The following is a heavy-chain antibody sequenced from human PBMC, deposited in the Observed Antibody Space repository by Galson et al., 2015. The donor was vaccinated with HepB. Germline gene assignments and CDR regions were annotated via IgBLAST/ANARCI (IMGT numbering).Heavy chain of an antibody. J-gene: IGHJ6*02. CDR1: GFTFSNAW. CDR2: IKSKTDSGTT. D-gene: IGHD1-14*01. CDR3: TTASGRPVAVNYYYYGMDV. V-gene: IGHV3-15*01. Sequence: SLRLSCAASGFTFSNAWMSWVRQAPGKGLEWVGRIKSKTDSGTTDYAAPVKGRFTISRDDSKNTLYLQMNSLKTEDTAVYYCTTASGRPVAVNYYYYGMDVWGQGTTVTVSS.